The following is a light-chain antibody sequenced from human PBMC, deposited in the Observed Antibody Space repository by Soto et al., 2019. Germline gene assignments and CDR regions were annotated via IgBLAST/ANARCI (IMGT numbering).Light chain of an antibody. Sequence: DIQMTQSPSTLSASVGDRVTITFRASQSISSWLAWYQQKPGKAPKLLIYKASSLESGVPSRFSGSGSGTEFTLTISSLQPDDFATYYCKQYNSYWKFGQGTKVDIK. V-gene: IGKV1-5*03. CDR2: KAS. CDR3: KQYNSYWK. CDR1: QSISSW. J-gene: IGKJ1*01.